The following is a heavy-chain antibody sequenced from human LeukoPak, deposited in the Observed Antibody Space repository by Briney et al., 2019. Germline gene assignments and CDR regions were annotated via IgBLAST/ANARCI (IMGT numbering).Heavy chain of an antibody. J-gene: IGHJ5*02. D-gene: IGHD6-19*01. V-gene: IGHV1-2*06. CDR1: GYTFTAYY. CDR2: INPNSGGT. CDR3: ARARAVAGTNNWFDP. Sequence: ASVKVSCKASGYTFTAYYIHWVRQAPGQGLEWMGRINPNSGGTNYAQKFQGRVTMTRDTSISTAYMELSRLRSDDTAVYYCARARAVAGTNNWFDPWGQGTLVTVSS.